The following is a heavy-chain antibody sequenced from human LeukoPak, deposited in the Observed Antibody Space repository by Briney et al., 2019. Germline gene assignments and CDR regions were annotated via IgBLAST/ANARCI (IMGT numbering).Heavy chain of an antibody. CDR2: IWYDGSNK. CDR1: GFTFSSYG. CDR3: VRDGGVYGDFPEYNWFDP. Sequence: PGGSLRLSCAASGFTFSSYGMHWVRQAPGKGLEWVAVIWYDGSNKYYADSVKGRFTISRDNSKNTLYLQMNSLRAEDTAVYYCVRDGGVYGDFPEYNWFDPWGQGTLVTVSS. V-gene: IGHV3-33*01. J-gene: IGHJ5*02. D-gene: IGHD4-17*01.